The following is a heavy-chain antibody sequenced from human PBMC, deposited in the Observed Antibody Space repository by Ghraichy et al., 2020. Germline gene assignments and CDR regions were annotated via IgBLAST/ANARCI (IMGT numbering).Heavy chain of an antibody. J-gene: IGHJ6*02. CDR1: GFTFSSYG. CDR2: IWYDGSNK. V-gene: IGHV3-30*02. CDR3: AKVLNPAGGKVGEDHYYYGMDV. Sequence: GGSLRLSCAASGFTFSSYGMHWVRQAPGKGLEWVTFIWYDGSNKYYADSVKDRFTISRDNSKNTLYLQMNSLRAEDTAVYYCAKVLNPAGGKVGEDHYYYGMDVWGQGTTVTVSS. D-gene: IGHD1-26*01.